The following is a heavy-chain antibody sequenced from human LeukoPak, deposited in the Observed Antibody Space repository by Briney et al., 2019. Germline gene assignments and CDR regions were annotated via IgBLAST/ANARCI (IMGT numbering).Heavy chain of an antibody. J-gene: IGHJ4*02. CDR1: GYTFTSFG. CDR2: IGAYNGDT. V-gene: IGHV1-18*04. Sequence: GASVKVSCKPSGYTFTSFGISWVRHAPGQGLEWMGWIGAYNGDTNYAQKFQGRVTMTTDTSTSTAYMDLRSLRSDDTAVYYCTRDHCRGDNCPSFDYWGQGTLVTVSS. CDR3: TRDHCRGDNCPSFDY. D-gene: IGHD2-15*01.